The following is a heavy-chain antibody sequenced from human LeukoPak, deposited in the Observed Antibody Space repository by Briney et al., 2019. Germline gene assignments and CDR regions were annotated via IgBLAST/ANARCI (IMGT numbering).Heavy chain of an antibody. CDR1: GGSISSSY. CDR3: ARDLDYSNLFDY. V-gene: IGHV4-59*12. CDR2: IYYSGGT. Sequence: PSETLSLTCAVSGGSISSSYWSWIRQPPGKGLEWIGYIYYSGGTNYNPSLKSRVTISVDTSKNQFSLKLSSVTAADTAVYYCARDLDYSNLFDYWGQGTLVTVSS. J-gene: IGHJ4*02. D-gene: IGHD4-11*01.